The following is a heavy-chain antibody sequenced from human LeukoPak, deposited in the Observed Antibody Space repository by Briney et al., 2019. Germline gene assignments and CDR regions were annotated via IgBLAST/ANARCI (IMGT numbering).Heavy chain of an antibody. Sequence: PSETLSLTCTVSGGSISSSSYYWGWIRQPPGKGLEWIGSIYYSGSTYYNPSLKSRVTISVDTSKNQFSLKLSSVTAADTAVYYCALCSQLEGYYYMDVWGKGTTVTVSS. D-gene: IGHD2-2*01. CDR2: IYYSGST. CDR1: GGSISSSSYY. J-gene: IGHJ6*03. CDR3: ALCSQLEGYYYMDV. V-gene: IGHV4-39*07.